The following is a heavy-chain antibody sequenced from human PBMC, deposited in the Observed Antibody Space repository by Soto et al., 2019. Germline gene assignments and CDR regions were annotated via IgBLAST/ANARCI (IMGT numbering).Heavy chain of an antibody. CDR1: GGSITGAYY. J-gene: IGHJ6*02. D-gene: IGHD2-15*01. Sequence: SETLSLTCNVSGGSITGAYYWNWIRQHPGKGLEWIGSIHYRGTTDYNPSLKSRITISLDRSKNQFALKLSSVTAADTAVYYCARVRDSFGLDVWGQGTTVTVSS. CDR3: ARVRDSFGLDV. V-gene: IGHV4-31*03. CDR2: IHYRGTT.